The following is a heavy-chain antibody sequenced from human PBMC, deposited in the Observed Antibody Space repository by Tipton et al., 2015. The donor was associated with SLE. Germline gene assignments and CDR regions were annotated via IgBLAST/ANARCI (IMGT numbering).Heavy chain of an antibody. V-gene: IGHV4-34*01. Sequence: TLSLTCAVYGGSFSGYYWSWIRQPPGKGLEWIGEINHSGSTYYNPSLKSRVTISVDTSKNQFSLKLSSVTAADTAVYYCARAETGTTYYYYYYGMDVWGQGTTVTVSS. CDR1: GGSFSGYY. CDR2: INHSGST. J-gene: IGHJ6*02. CDR3: ARAETGTTYYYYYYGMDV. D-gene: IGHD1-7*01.